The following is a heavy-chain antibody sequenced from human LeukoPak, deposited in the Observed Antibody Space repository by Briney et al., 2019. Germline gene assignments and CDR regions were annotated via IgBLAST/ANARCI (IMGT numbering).Heavy chain of an antibody. CDR2: ISSSSTYI. Sequence: GGSLRLSCAASGFIFSSYSMSWVRQAPGKGLEWVSSISSSSTYIHYADSVKGRFTISRDNAQNSLYLQMNSLRAEDTAVYYCAKDPDYDILTGYYNYWGQGTLVTVSS. CDR3: AKDPDYDILTGYYNY. J-gene: IGHJ4*02. D-gene: IGHD3-9*01. CDR1: GFIFSSYS. V-gene: IGHV3-21*04.